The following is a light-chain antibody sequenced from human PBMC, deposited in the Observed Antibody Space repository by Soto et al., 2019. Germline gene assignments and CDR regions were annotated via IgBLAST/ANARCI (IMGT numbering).Light chain of an antibody. CDR2: GDN. Sequence: QSVLTQPPSASGTPGQRVTISCSGSRSNIGENTVNWYRQFPGTAHKVLIYGDNQRPSAVPDRFSGSKSGTSASLAIYGLQSEDEADYYCASWDDSLSVWVFGGGTKLTVL. J-gene: IGLJ3*02. CDR3: ASWDDSLSVWV. CDR1: RSNIGENT. V-gene: IGLV1-44*01.